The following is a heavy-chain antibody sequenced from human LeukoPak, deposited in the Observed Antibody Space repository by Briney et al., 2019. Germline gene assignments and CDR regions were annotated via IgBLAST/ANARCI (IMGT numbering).Heavy chain of an antibody. CDR2: NSGDGGST. J-gene: IGHJ4*02. Sequence: GGSLRLSCAASGFTFDDYAMHWVRQAPGKGLEWVSLNSGDGGSTYYADSVKGRFTISRDNSKNSLYLQMNSLRTEDTALYYCAKDIAPEDIVVVPAATVDYWGQGTLVTVSS. V-gene: IGHV3-43*02. CDR1: GFTFDDYA. CDR3: AKDIAPEDIVVVPAATVDY. D-gene: IGHD2-2*01.